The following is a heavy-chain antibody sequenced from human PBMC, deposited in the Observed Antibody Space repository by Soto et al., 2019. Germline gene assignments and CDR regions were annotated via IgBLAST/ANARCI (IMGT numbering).Heavy chain of an antibody. CDR2: IVVGSGNT. D-gene: IGHD6-13*01. Sequence: ASVKVSCKASGFTFTSSAVQWVRQARGQRLEWIGWIVVGSGNTNYAQKFQERVTITKDTSKNQVVLTMTNMDPVDTATYYCAHNRIAAAAKGGMDVWGQGTTVTVSS. V-gene: IGHV1-58*01. CDR1: GFTFTSSA. J-gene: IGHJ6*02. CDR3: AHNRIAAAAKGGMDV.